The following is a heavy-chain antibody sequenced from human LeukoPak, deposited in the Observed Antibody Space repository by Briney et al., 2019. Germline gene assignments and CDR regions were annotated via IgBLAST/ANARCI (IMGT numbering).Heavy chain of an antibody. CDR2: VSGDGGST. Sequence: GGSLRLSCAASGFTFDDYDMHWVRQAPGKGLEWVSLVSGDGGSTYYADSVKGRFTISRDNSKNSLYLQMNSLRTEDTALYYCARPAGYSSSWYHANWFDPWGQGTLVTVS. D-gene: IGHD6-13*01. J-gene: IGHJ5*02. CDR3: ARPAGYSSSWYHANWFDP. V-gene: IGHV3-43*02. CDR1: GFTFDDYD.